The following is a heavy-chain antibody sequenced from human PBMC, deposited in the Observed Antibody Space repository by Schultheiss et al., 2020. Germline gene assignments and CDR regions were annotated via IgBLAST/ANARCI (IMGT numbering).Heavy chain of an antibody. CDR2: ISAYNGNT. CDR3: ASFRPGHSSGYYFL. CDR1: GYTFTSYG. Sequence: ASVKVSCKASGYTFTSYGISWVRQAPGQGLEWMGWISAYNGNTNYAQKLQGRVTMTTDTSTSTAYMELRSLRSDDTAVYYCASFRPGHSSGYYFLWGQGTLVTVSS. J-gene: IGHJ4*02. V-gene: IGHV1-18*01. D-gene: IGHD3-22*01.